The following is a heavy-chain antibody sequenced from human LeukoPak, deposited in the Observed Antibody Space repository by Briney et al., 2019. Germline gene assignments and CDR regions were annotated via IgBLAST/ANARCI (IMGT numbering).Heavy chain of an antibody. CDR2: IWYDGSNK. Sequence: GGSLRLSCAASGFTFSSYGMHWVRQAPGKGLEWVAVIWYDGSNKYYADSVKGRFTISRDNSKNTLYLQMNSLRAEDTAVYYCAKFEEMATINPFDYWGQGTLVTVSS. CDR3: AKFEEMATINPFDY. D-gene: IGHD5-24*01. V-gene: IGHV3-33*06. J-gene: IGHJ4*02. CDR1: GFTFSSYG.